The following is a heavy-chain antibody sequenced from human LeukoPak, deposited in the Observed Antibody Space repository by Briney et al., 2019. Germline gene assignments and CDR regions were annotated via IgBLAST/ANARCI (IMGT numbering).Heavy chain of an antibody. CDR3: SRESGAFSPFGY. CDR1: GGSISRTNW. J-gene: IGHJ4*02. Sequence: SETLSVTCDVSGGSISRTNWWSWVRQSPGQVLEWIGVISLSGRTNYNPSLQSRVTMSLDKSKNQLSLDLASLTAADTAVYCCSRESGAFSPFGYWGQGTLVTVHS. D-gene: IGHD1-26*01. CDR2: ISLSGRT. V-gene: IGHV4-4*01.